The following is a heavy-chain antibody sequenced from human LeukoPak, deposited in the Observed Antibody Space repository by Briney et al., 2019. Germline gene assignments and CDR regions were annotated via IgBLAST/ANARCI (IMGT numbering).Heavy chain of an antibody. D-gene: IGHD3-22*01. CDR3: ARSPYYYDSSGYLPY. CDR2: INSDGSST. Sequence: GGSLRLSCAASGFTFSSYWMHWVRQAPGKGLVWVSRINSDGSSTSYADSVKGRFTISRDNAKNTLYLQMNSLRAEDTAVYHCARSPYYYDSSGYLPYWGQGTLVTVSS. J-gene: IGHJ4*02. CDR1: GFTFSSYW. V-gene: IGHV3-74*01.